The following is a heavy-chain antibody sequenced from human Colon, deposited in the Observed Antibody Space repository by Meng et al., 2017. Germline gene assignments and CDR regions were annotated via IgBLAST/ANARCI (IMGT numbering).Heavy chain of an antibody. CDR3: AKGRIADTSYDALDI. V-gene: IGHV3-23*01. CDR2: ISGSGGTT. CDR1: AFPFSTYE. J-gene: IGHJ3*02. D-gene: IGHD5-18*01. Sequence: GESLKISCAASAFPFSTYEFIWVRQAPGKGLEWVSAISGSGGTTYYTGSVKGRFTISRDNSKNTLCLQMNSLRAEDTAVYYCAKGRIADTSYDALDIWGQGTMVTVSS.